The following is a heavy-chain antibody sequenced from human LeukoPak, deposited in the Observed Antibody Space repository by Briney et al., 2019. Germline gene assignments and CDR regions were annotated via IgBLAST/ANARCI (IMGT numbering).Heavy chain of an antibody. CDR2: ISYDGSNK. V-gene: IGHV3-30-3*01. CDR3: ARDLDLRPRIAAAGTG. Sequence: GGSLRLSCAASGFTFSNYVMHWVRQAPGKGLEWVAVISYDGSNKYYADSVKGRFTISRDNSKNTLYLQMNSLRAEDTAVYYCARDLDLRPRIAAAGTGWGQGTLVTVSS. CDR1: GFTFSNYV. D-gene: IGHD6-13*01. J-gene: IGHJ4*02.